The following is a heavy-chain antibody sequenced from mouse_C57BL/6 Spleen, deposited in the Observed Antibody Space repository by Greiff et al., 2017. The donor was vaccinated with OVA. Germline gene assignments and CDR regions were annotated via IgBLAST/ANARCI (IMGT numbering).Heavy chain of an antibody. D-gene: IGHD4-1*01. CDR2: INPSSGYT. V-gene: IGHV1-4*01. J-gene: IGHJ4*01. CDR3: ARANWDVGAMDY. Sequence: QVQLQQSGAELARPGASVKMPCKASGYTFTSYTMHWVKQRPGQGLEWIGYINPSSGYTKYNQKFKDKATLTADKSSSTAYMQLSSLTSEDSAVYYCARANWDVGAMDYWGQGTSVTVSS. CDR1: GYTFTSYT.